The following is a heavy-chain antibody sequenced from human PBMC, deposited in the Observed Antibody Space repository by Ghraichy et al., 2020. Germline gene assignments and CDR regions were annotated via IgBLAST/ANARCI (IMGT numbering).Heavy chain of an antibody. CDR2: IYSGGST. CDR1: GFTVSSNY. CDR3: ARDRYSYGSSYGMDV. Sequence: GGSLRLSCAASGFTVSSNYMSWVRQAPGKGLEWVSVIYSGGSTYYADSVKGRFTISRHNSKNTLYLQMNSLRAEDTAVYYCARDRYSYGSSYGMDVWGQGTTVTVSS. J-gene: IGHJ6*02. V-gene: IGHV3-53*04. D-gene: IGHD5-18*01.